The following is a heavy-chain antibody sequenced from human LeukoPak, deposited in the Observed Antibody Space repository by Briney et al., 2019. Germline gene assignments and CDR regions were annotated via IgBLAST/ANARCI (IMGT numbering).Heavy chain of an antibody. CDR3: VRTPPNWGFDY. J-gene: IGHJ4*02. Sequence: ASVKVSCKASGYTFTSHDINWVRQATGQGLEWMGWMSPNSGDTGYAQKFQGRVAMTSDSSISTAYMELSSLRSEDTAIYYCVRTPPNWGFDYWGQGTLVTVSS. CDR1: GYTFTSHD. CDR2: MSPNSGDT. D-gene: IGHD7-27*01. V-gene: IGHV1-8*01.